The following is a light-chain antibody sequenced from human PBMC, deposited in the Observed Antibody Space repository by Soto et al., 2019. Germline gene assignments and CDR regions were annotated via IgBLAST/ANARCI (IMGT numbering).Light chain of an antibody. J-gene: IGKJ1*01. V-gene: IGKV3-20*01. CDR1: QSLSSGY. CDR2: DTS. Sequence: EIVLPQSPGTLSLSPGEGATLSCRASQSLSSGYLAWYQQKPGQAPSLLIYDTSNRATGIPDRFSGSGSGTDFSLTISRLEPEDFAVYYCQQYHSSWTFGQGTKVEI. CDR3: QQYHSSWT.